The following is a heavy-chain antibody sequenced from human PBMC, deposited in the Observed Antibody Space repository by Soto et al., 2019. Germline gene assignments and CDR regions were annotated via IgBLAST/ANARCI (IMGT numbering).Heavy chain of an antibody. CDR3: ARGRIVASIHDAFEI. CDR2: ISAYNGKR. D-gene: IGHD2-21*01. Sequence: QGQLLQSGDEVKKPGASVRVSCRASGYDFTSYGISWVRQAPGQGLEWVSWISAYNGKRDTAQKFRCRVTMTLDTSTDTAHMELGDLTSADTAVYYCARGRIVASIHDAFEIWGQGTMVAVSS. V-gene: IGHV1-18*01. J-gene: IGHJ3*02. CDR1: GYDFTSYG.